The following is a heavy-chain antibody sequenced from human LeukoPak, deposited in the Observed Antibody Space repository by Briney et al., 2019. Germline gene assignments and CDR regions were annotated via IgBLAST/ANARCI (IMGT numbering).Heavy chain of an antibody. Sequence: GGSLRLSCAASGFTFSSYAMSWVRQAPGKGLEWVSAISGSGGSTYYADSVKGRFAISRDNSKNTLYLQMNSLRAEDTAVYYCAKMRRYSYGHLDYWGQGTLVTVSS. V-gene: IGHV3-23*01. CDR1: GFTFSSYA. J-gene: IGHJ4*02. CDR2: ISGSGGST. D-gene: IGHD5-18*01. CDR3: AKMRRYSYGHLDY.